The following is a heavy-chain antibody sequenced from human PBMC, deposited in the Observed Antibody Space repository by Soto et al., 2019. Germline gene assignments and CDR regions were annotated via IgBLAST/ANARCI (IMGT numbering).Heavy chain of an antibody. V-gene: IGHV1-18*01. J-gene: IGHJ6*02. D-gene: IGHD5-12*01. CDR3: ARADSGYAHGYYYYGMDV. CDR2: IRAYNGNT. CDR1: GYTFTSYG. Sequence: ASVKVSCKASGYTFTSYGISWVRQAPGQGLEWMGWIRAYNGNTKYSQKFQGRVTITRDTSASTAYMELSSLRSEDTAVYYCARADSGYAHGYYYYGMDVWGQGTTVTVSS.